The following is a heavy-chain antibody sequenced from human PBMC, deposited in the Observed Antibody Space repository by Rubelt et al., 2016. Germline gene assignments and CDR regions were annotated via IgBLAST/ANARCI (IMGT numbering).Heavy chain of an antibody. D-gene: IGHD1-26*01. CDR2: IYYHGST. J-gene: IGHJ4*02. CDR3: AKHQSSPSTSPIYDY. CDR1: GGSIHGYY. V-gene: IGHV4-59*08. Sequence: QVQLQESGPGLVKPSETLSLTCTVSGGSIHGYYWSWIRQPPGKGLEFIGYIYYHGSTNYNPSLKSRVSMSVDTSKNQFSLKMNSVGAADTAVYYCAKHQSSPSTSPIYDYWQQGILAAVSS.